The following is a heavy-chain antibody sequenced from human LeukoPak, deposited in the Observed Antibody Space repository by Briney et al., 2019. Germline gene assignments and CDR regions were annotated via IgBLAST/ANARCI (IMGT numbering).Heavy chain of an antibody. CDR1: GFTFSSHA. Sequence: GGSLRLSCAASGFTFSSHAMSWVRQAPGKGLEWVSTISVSGGSTFYADSVKGRFTISRDNSKNTLYLQMNSLRAEDTAVYYCAKEPAFQAVAGTRYFQHWGQGTLVTVSS. D-gene: IGHD6-19*01. V-gene: IGHV3-23*01. CDR3: AKEPAFQAVAGTRYFQH. CDR2: ISVSGGST. J-gene: IGHJ1*01.